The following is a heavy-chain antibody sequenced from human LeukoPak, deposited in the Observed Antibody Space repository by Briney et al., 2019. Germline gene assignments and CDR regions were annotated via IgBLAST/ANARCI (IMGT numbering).Heavy chain of an antibody. CDR1: GYTFSSYG. J-gene: IGHJ4*02. CDR3: ARDSPDGSGTYYNDSPDY. V-gene: IGHV1-18*01. CDR2: ISAYNGNT. D-gene: IGHD3-10*01. Sequence: ASVKVSCKASGYTFSSYGISWVRQAPGQELEWMGWISAYNGNTNYRQKLQGRVTMTTDTSTSTAYMDLRSLRSDDTAIYYWARDSPDGSGTYYNDSPDYWGQGTLVTVSS.